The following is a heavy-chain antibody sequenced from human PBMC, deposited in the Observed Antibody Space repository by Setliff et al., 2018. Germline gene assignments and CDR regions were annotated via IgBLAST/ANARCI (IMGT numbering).Heavy chain of an antibody. CDR3: ARGGLWFGELLWKYYYYGMDV. CDR1: GGSISSGSYY. V-gene: IGHV4-61*02. Sequence: SETLSLTCTVSGGSISSGSYYWSWIRRPAGKGLEWIGRIYTSGSTNYNPSLKSRVTISVDTSKNQFSLKLSSVTAADTAVYYCARGGLWFGELLWKYYYYGMDVWGQGTTVTVSS. J-gene: IGHJ6*02. CDR2: IYTSGST. D-gene: IGHD3-10*01.